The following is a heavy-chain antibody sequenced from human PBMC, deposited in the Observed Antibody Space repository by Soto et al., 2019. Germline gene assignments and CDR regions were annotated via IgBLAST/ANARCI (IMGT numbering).Heavy chain of an antibody. V-gene: IGHV4-59*08. CDR2: IYYSGST. Sequence: QVQLQESGPGLVKPSETLSLTCTVSGGSISSYYWSWIRQPPGKGLEWIGYIYYSGSTNYNPSLKSRVTISVDTSKNQFSLKLSSVTAADTAVYYCARRKAVPYWYFDLWGRGTLVTVSS. J-gene: IGHJ2*01. CDR1: GGSISSYY. CDR3: ARRKAVPYWYFDL. D-gene: IGHD4-17*01.